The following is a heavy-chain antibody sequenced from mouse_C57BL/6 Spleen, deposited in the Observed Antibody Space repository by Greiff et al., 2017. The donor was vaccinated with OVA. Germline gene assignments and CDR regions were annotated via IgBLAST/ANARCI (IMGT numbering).Heavy chain of an antibody. Sequence: VQLVESGPGLVAPSQCLSITCTVSGFSLTSYAISWVRQPPGKGLEWLGVIWTGGGTNYNSAPKSRLSISKDNSKSQVFLKMNRLQTDDTARYYCARRGYYGSSYAMDYWGQGTSVTVSS. CDR1: GFSLTSYA. CDR2: IWTGGGT. V-gene: IGHV2-9-1*01. J-gene: IGHJ4*01. D-gene: IGHD1-1*01. CDR3: ARRGYYGSSYAMDY.